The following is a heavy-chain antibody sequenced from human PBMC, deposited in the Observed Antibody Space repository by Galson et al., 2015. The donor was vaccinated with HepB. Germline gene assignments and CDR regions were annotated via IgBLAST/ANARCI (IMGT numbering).Heavy chain of an antibody. J-gene: IGHJ3*02. D-gene: IGHD3-16*02. CDR1: GGTFSSYA. V-gene: IGHV1-69*13. CDR2: IIPIFGTA. Sequence: SVKVSCKASGGTFSSYAISWVRQAPGQGLEWMGGIIPIFGTANYAQKFQGRVTITADESTSTAYMELSSLRSEDTAVYYCARDEVDGELSYDAFDIWGQGTMVTVSS. CDR3: ARDEVDGELSYDAFDI.